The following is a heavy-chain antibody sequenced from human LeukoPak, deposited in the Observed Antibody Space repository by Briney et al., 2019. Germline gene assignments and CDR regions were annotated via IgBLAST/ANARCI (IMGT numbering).Heavy chain of an antibody. CDR2: IYYSGST. CDR3: AMAYSSSWYYFDY. Sequence: PSETLSLTCTVSGGSIRGYFWTWIRQPPGKGLEWIGYIYYSGSTNYNPSLKSRVTIAVDTSKSQFSLRLNSVTAADTAVYYCAMAYSSSWYYFDYWGQGTLVTVSS. J-gene: IGHJ4*02. CDR1: GGSIRGYF. D-gene: IGHD6-13*01. V-gene: IGHV4-59*01.